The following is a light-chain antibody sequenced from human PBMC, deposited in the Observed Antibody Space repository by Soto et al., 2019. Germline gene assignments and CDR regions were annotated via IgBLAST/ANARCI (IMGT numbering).Light chain of an antibody. J-gene: IGLJ2*01. Sequence: QLVLTQSPSASASLGASVKLTCTLSSGHSSYAIAWHQQQPEKGPRYLMKLNSDGSHSKGDGIPDRFSGSSSGAERYLPISSLQSEDEADYYCQTLGTGIQVFCGGTKLTVL. CDR2: LNSDGSH. V-gene: IGLV4-69*01. CDR3: QTLGTGIQV. CDR1: SGHSSYA.